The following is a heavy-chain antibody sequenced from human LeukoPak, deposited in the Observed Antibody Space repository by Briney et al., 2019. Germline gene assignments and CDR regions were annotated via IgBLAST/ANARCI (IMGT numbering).Heavy chain of an antibody. CDR1: GFTFSDYW. V-gene: IGHV3-74*03. Sequence: AGGSLRLSCQASGFTFSDYWIGWVRHAEGKGLVWVSRITHGGDSTEYAGSVEGRFTTSTYNAKNTVYLQLNSLRAEDTAVYYCARDSGVSTPLDHWGQGALVTVSS. D-gene: IGHD2/OR15-2a*01. J-gene: IGHJ4*02. CDR3: ARDSGVSTPLDH. CDR2: ITHGGDST.